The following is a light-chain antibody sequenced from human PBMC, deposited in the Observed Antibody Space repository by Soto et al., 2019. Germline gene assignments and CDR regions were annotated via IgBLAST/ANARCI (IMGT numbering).Light chain of an antibody. CDR1: RSISDW. J-gene: IGKJ1*01. CDR2: DAS. Sequence: DIQMTQSPSSLSPSVGDRVTITCRASRSISDWLAWYQQKPGKAPELLIFDASNLKSGVSSRFSGSGSGTEFTLTISRLQPDDVATYYCLQYSRHSWTFGQGTKVDNK. CDR3: LQYSRHSWT. V-gene: IGKV1-5*01.